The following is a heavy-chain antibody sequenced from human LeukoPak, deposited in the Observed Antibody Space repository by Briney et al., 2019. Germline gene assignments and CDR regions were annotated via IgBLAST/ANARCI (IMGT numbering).Heavy chain of an antibody. CDR2: ISSDGSYK. CDR1: GFTLSSYA. D-gene: IGHD6-13*01. CDR3: AAVGTGLQH. J-gene: IGHJ1*01. V-gene: IGHV3-30*04. Sequence: GGSRRLSCAASGFTLSSYAMHWVRQAPGKGLEWVAVISSDGSYKFYADSVKGRFTISRDNSKNTLYLQMNSLRAEDTAVYYGAAVGTGLQHWGQGTLVTVSS.